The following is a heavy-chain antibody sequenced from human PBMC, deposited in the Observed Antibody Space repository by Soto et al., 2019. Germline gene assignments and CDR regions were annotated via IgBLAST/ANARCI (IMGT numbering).Heavy chain of an antibody. CDR3: ARARYDSSGYYYFDH. J-gene: IGHJ4*02. V-gene: IGHV4-59*01. D-gene: IGHD3-22*01. CDR2: IYYSGST. Sequence: NPSETLSLTCTVSGGSISGYYWSWIRQPPGKGLEWIGYIYYSGSTIYNPSLKSRVTISVDTSKNQFSLKLSSVTAADTAVYYCARARYDSSGYYYFDHWGQGTLVTVSS. CDR1: GGSISGYY.